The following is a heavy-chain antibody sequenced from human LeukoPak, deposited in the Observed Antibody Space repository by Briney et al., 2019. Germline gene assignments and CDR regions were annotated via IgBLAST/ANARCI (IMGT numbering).Heavy chain of an antibody. V-gene: IGHV3-48*04. J-gene: IGHJ4*02. D-gene: IGHD2-15*01. CDR2: ISSSSSTI. CDR1: GFTFSSYS. Sequence: PGGSLRLSCAASGFTFSSYSMNWVRQAPGMGLEWVSYISSSSSTIYYADSVKGRFTISRDNAKNSLYLQMNSLRAEDTAVYYCARDGYEYCSGGSCYAYYFDYWGQGTLVTVSS. CDR3: ARDGYEYCSGGSCYAYYFDY.